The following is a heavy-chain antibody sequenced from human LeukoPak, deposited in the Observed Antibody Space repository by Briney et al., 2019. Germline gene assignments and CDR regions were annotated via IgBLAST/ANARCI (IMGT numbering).Heavy chain of an antibody. J-gene: IGHJ4*02. CDR2: ISAYNGNT. Sequence: ASVTVSCKASGYTFTSYGIRWVRQAPGQGLEWMGWISAYNGNTNYAQKLPGRVTMTTDPSTSTAYMEMRSLRSDDTAVYYCARVSGPSFYYDSSGYYYPTYYWGQGTLVTVSS. D-gene: IGHD3-22*01. CDR1: GYTFTSYG. V-gene: IGHV1-18*01. CDR3: ARVSGPSFYYDSSGYYYPTYY.